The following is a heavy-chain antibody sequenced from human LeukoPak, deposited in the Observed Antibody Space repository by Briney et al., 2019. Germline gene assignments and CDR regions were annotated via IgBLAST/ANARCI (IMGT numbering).Heavy chain of an antibody. CDR3: AKDGVYGWGKGLVY. Sequence: GGSLRLSCAASGFTFSSYGMRWVRQAPGKGLEWVACIRYDGSNKYYADSVKGRFTISRDNSKNTLYLQMNSLRAEDTAVYSWAKDGVYGWGKGLVYWGQGAQVTVSS. V-gene: IGHV3-30*02. D-gene: IGHD3-10*01. CDR2: IRYDGSNK. J-gene: IGHJ4*02. CDR1: GFTFSSYG.